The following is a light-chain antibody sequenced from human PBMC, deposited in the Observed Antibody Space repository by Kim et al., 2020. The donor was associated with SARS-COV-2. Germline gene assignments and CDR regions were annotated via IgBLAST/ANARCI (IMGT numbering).Light chain of an antibody. J-gene: IGKJ1*01. CDR1: QSGRSSY. CDR2: TAS. CDR3: QQYGDPARP. Sequence: CPGEGTPPPCRASQSGRSSYLAWYQQKPGQAPRLLIYTASSRATGIPDRFSGSGSGTYFTLTISRLEPEDFAVYYCQQYGDPARPFGQGTKVEIK. V-gene: IGKV3-20*01.